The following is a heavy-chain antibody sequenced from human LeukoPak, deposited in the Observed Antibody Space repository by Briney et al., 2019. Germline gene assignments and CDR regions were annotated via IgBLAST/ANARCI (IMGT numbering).Heavy chain of an antibody. CDR1: GFTFNNYA. CDR2: ISSSSSYI. V-gene: IGHV3-21*01. CDR3: ARALDYGDPFDY. Sequence: GGSLRLSCAASGFTFNNYALAWVRQTPEKGLECVSAISSSSSYIYYADSVKGRFTISRDNAKNSLYLQMNSLRAEDTAVYYCARALDYGDPFDYWGQGTLVTVSS. J-gene: IGHJ4*02. D-gene: IGHD4-17*01.